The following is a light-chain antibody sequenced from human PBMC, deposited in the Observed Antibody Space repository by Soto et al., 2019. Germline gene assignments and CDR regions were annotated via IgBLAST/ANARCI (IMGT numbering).Light chain of an antibody. V-gene: IGKV3-20*01. CDR1: QSVTSNS. CDR3: QQYGSSGT. Sequence: EIVLTQSPGTLSFSLGERATLSCRASQSVTSNSLSWYQQKPGQAPRLLIYDASNRATGIPDRFSGSGSGTDFTLTISRLEPEDFAVYYCQQYGSSGTFGQGTKVDIK. CDR2: DAS. J-gene: IGKJ1*01.